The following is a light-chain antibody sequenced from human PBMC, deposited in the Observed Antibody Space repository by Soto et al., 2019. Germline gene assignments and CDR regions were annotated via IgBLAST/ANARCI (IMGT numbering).Light chain of an antibody. J-gene: IGLJ2*01. CDR3: ETCESNTRV. V-gene: IGLV4-60*02. Sequence: QSVLTQSSSASASLGSSVKLTCTLSSGHSSYIIAWHHQQPGKAPRYSMKLEGSGSYNKGSGVPDRFSGSISRADRYLTISNLQFEDEANYYSETCESNTRVFGGGTKVTVL. CDR1: SGHSSYI. CDR2: LEGSGSY.